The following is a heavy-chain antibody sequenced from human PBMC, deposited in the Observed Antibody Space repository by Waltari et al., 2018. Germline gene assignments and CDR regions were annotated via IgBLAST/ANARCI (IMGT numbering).Heavy chain of an antibody. J-gene: IGHJ6*02. V-gene: IGHV4-59*01. CDR2: IYYSGST. CDR1: GGSINPSFW. CDR3: ARDPVRGIVASDYGMDV. Sequence: QVQLQQSGPGLVKPSETLSLTCTVSGGSINPSFWWSWIRQPPGKGLEWIGFIYYSGSTNYPPSPRSRLTISLDTSKNTISLQLRSVSAADTAVYYCARDPVRGIVASDYGMDVWGQGTTVIVSS. D-gene: IGHD1-26*01.